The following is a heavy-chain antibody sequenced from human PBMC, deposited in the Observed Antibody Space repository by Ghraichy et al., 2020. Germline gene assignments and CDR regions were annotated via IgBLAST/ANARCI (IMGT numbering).Heavy chain of an antibody. Sequence: SVKVSCKASGYIFTGYYMHWVRQDPGQGLEWMGWINPRSGDTKYAQNFRGRVNMTRDTSISTAYMELNRLRSDDTAIYYCAIAADGGFKSYFDYWGQGTLVTVSS. J-gene: IGHJ4*02. CDR3: AIAADGGFKSYFDY. CDR2: INPRSGDT. CDR1: GYIFTGYY. D-gene: IGHD3-10*01. V-gene: IGHV1-2*02.